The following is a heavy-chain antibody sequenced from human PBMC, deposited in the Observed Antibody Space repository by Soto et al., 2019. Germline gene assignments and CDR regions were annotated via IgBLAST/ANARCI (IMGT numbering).Heavy chain of an antibody. CDR2: ISAYNGNT. V-gene: IGHV1-18*01. Sequence: ASVKVSCKASGYTFTSYGISWVRQAPGQGLEWMGWISAYNGNTNYAQKLQGRVTMTTDTSTSTAYMELRSLRSDDTAVYYCARDWGIVPSPLAPFDYWGQGTLVTVSS. D-gene: IGHD2-2*01. J-gene: IGHJ4*02. CDR3: ARDWGIVPSPLAPFDY. CDR1: GYTFTSYG.